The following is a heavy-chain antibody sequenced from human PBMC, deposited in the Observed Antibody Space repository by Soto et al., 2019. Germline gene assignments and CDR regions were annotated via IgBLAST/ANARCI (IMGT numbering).Heavy chain of an antibody. J-gene: IGHJ5*02. CDR2: ISAYNGNT. CDR1: GYTFTSYG. CDR3: ARATLSFVWFGP. Sequence: ASVKVSCKASGYTFTSYGISWVRQAPGQGLEWMGWISAYNGNTNYAQKFQGRVTMTTDTSTSTAYMELSSLRSEDTAVYYCARATLSFVWFGPWGQGTLVTVSS. D-gene: IGHD2-15*01. V-gene: IGHV1-18*01.